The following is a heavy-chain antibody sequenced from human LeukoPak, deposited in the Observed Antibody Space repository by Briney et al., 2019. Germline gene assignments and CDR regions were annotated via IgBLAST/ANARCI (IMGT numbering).Heavy chain of an antibody. Sequence: GSLRLSCAASGFTFTTYAMRWGRQAPGEGLEWVSAISGSGGSTYFADSVKGRFTISRDNSKNTLYLQMGSLRAGDTAVYYCARGPSSGSYSIFDDWGQGTLVTVSP. J-gene: IGHJ4*02. D-gene: IGHD1-26*01. V-gene: IGHV3-23*01. CDR1: GFTFTTYA. CDR3: ARGPSSGSYSIFDD. CDR2: ISGSGGST.